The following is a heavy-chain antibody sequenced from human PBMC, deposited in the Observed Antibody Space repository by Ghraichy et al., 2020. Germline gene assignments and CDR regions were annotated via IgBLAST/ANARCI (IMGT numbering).Heavy chain of an antibody. CDR3: ARVGYSNYVFWFDP. CDR2: IYYSGST. V-gene: IGHV4-39*01. CDR1: GGSISSSSYY. J-gene: IGHJ5*02. D-gene: IGHD4-11*01. Sequence: SETLSLTCTVSGGSISSSSYYWGWIRQPPGKGLEWIGSIYYSGSTYYNPSLKSRVTISVDTSKNQFSLKLSSVTAADTAVYYCARVGYSNYVFWFDPWGQGTLVTVSS.